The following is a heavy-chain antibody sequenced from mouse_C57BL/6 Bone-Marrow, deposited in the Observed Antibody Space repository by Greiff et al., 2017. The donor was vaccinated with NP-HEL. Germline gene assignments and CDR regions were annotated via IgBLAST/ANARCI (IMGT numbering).Heavy chain of an antibody. CDR1: GFTFSDYY. V-gene: IGHV5-12*01. CDR3: ARRGYYPAWFAY. Sequence: DVKLVESGGGLVQPGGSLKLSCAASGFTFSDYYMYWVRQTPEKRLEWVAYISDGGGSTYYPDTVKGRFTISRDNAKNTLYLQMSRQKSEDTAMYYCARRGYYPAWFAYWGQGTLVTVSA. J-gene: IGHJ3*01. CDR2: ISDGGGST. D-gene: IGHD2-3*01.